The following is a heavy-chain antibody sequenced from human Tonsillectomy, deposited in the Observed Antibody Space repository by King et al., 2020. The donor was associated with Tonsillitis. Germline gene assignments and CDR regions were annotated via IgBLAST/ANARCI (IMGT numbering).Heavy chain of an antibody. CDR3: ARGHYGEMGFDY. V-gene: IGHV4-34*01. CDR1: GGSFSGYY. Sequence: VQLQQWGAGLLKPSETLSLTCAVYGGSFSGYYWSWIRQPPGKGLEWIGEINHSRSTSYNPSLKSRVTISVDTSKTQLSLKLRSVTAADTAVYYCARGHYGEMGFDYWGQGTLVTVSS. J-gene: IGHJ4*02. CDR2: INHSRST. D-gene: IGHD4-17*01.